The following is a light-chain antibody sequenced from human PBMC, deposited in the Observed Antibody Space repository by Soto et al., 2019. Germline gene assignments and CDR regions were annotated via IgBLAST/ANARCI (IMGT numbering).Light chain of an antibody. V-gene: IGKV3-20*01. Sequence: EIVLTQSPGTLSLFPGERATLSCRASQSLITRYLAWYQQKPGQAHRLLIYGASSRATGIPDRFSGSVSGTDFTLTISRLEPEDFAVYSCQQYGTSPTFGQGTRLEIK. CDR3: QQYGTSPT. CDR1: QSLITRY. CDR2: GAS. J-gene: IGKJ5*01.